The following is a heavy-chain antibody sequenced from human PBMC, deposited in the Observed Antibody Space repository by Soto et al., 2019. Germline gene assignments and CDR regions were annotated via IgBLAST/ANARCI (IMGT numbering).Heavy chain of an antibody. J-gene: IGHJ6*02. CDR1: GFTFSSYW. CDR3: ARDQLRDGYNPGYYYYGMDV. D-gene: IGHD5-12*01. CDR2: INSDGSST. V-gene: IGHV3-74*01. Sequence: TGGSLRLSCAASGFTFSSYWMHWVRQAPGKGLVWVSRINSDGSSTSYADSVKGRFTISRDNAKNTLYLQMNSLRAEDTAVYYCARDQLRDGYNPGYYYYGMDVWGQGTTVTVSS.